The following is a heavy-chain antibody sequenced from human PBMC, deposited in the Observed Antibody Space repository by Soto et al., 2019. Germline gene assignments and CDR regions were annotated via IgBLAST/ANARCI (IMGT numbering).Heavy chain of an antibody. CDR2: IYYSGST. V-gene: IGHV4-59*12. D-gene: IGHD2-2*01. CDR3: ASLRPVVVPAARGSRWSGWFDH. J-gene: IGHJ5*02. CDR1: GGSISSYY. Sequence: PSETLSLTCTVSGGSISSYYWSWIRQPPGKGLEWIGYIYYSGSTNYNPSLKSRVTISVDTSKNQFSLKLSSVTAADTAVYYCASLRPVVVPAARGSRWSGWFDHWGQGTLVTVSS.